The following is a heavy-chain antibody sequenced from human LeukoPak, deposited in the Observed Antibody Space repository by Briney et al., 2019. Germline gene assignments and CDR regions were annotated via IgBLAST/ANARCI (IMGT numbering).Heavy chain of an antibody. D-gene: IGHD3-16*01. CDR3: AASSGVTLGRF. CDR2: IYYTGST. V-gene: IGHV4-59*04. CDR1: GGSISSYY. J-gene: IGHJ4*02. Sequence: SETLSLTCTVSGGSISSYYWSWIRQPPGKGLEWIGYIYYTGSTSYNPSLRSRVIMSVDTSMNQLSLKLSSLTAADTAVYYCAASSGVTLGRFWGQGTLVTVSS.